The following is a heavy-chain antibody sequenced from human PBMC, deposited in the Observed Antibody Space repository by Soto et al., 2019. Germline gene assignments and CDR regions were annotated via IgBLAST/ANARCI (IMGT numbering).Heavy chain of an antibody. CDR1: GFTLSSYA. Sequence: GGSLRLSCAASGFTLSSYAMSWVRQAPGKGLEWVSAISGSGGSTYYADSVKGRFTISRDNSKNTLYLQMNSLRAEDTAVYYCAKYYSSSSYYYYYGMDVWGQGTTVTVSS. V-gene: IGHV3-23*01. D-gene: IGHD6-13*01. CDR3: AKYYSSSSYYYYYGMDV. CDR2: ISGSGGST. J-gene: IGHJ6*02.